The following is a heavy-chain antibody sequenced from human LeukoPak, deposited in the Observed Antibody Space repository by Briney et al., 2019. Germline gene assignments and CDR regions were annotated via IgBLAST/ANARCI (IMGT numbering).Heavy chain of an antibody. V-gene: IGHV3-23*01. J-gene: IGHJ6*03. Sequence: AGGSLRLSCVASGFTLRSYVMNWVRQTPGKGLEWVSSISGSGDSTFYADSVKGRFTISRDNSKNTLFLQMNSLRAEDTAVYYCAKRRGLELLYYYYMDVWGKGTTVTVSS. D-gene: IGHD1-7*01. CDR2: ISGSGDST. CDR1: GFTLRSYV. CDR3: AKRRGLELLYYYYMDV.